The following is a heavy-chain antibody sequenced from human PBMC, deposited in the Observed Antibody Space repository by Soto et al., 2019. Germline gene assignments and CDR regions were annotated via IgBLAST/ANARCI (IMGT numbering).Heavy chain of an antibody. Sequence: SETLSLTCSVSGGSISGSYWSWIRKSPGKGLEWLGYVYYPGSTNYSPSLRSRVSISVDTSKNEFSLRLSSVTAADTAVYFCARSVAVPGSHIDYWGQGTQVTVSS. CDR3: ARSVAVPGSHIDY. CDR2: VYYPGST. J-gene: IGHJ4*02. D-gene: IGHD3-10*01. V-gene: IGHV4-59*01. CDR1: GGSISGSY.